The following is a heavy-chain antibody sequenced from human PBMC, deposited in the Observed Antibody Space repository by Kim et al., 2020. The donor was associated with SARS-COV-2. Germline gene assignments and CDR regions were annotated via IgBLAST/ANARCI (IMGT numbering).Heavy chain of an antibody. D-gene: IGHD4-17*01. CDR3: ARGPTVTTRYYYGMDD. V-gene: IGHV4-34*01. J-gene: IGHJ6*02. Sequence: SETLSLTCAVYGGSFSGYYWSWIRQPPGKGLEWIAEINHSGSTNYNPSLTSRVTISVDTSKNQISLKLISVTAADTAVYYCARGPTVTTRYYYGMDDWGQGTTVTVSS. CDR1: GGSFSGYY. CDR2: INHSGST.